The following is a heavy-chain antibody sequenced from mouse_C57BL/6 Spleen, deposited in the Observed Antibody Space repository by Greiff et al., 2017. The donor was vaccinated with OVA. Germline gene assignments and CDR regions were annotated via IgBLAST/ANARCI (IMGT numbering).Heavy chain of an antibody. Sequence: QVQLQQSGPELVKPGASVKISCKASGYAFSSSWMNWVKQRPGKGLEWIGRIYPGDGDTNYNGKFKGKATLTADKSSSTAYMQLSSLTSEDSAVYFCARDYGSRTGDWFAYWGQGTLVTVSA. CDR2: IYPGDGDT. J-gene: IGHJ3*01. D-gene: IGHD1-1*01. CDR1: GYAFSSSW. V-gene: IGHV1-82*01. CDR3: ARDYGSRTGDWFAY.